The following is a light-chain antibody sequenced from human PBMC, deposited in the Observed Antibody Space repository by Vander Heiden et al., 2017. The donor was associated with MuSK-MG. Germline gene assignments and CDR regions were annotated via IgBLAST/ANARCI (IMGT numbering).Light chain of an antibody. CDR2: GAS. CDR3: QQCDNWPPII. V-gene: IGKV3D-15*01. Sequence: EILLTHSPATPSVPPEETASLSCRASQSTGTNLDRYQQKPGQAPRLLIFGASTRATVIPARFSGSGYGTEFTLTISSRQSEDFAVYYCQQCDNWPPIIFGQGTRLEIK. CDR1: QSTGTN. J-gene: IGKJ5*01.